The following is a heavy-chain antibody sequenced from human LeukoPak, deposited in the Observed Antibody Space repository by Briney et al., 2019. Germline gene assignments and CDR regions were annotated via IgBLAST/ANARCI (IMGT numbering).Heavy chain of an antibody. CDR2: INPNSGGT. CDR1: GYTFTSYG. D-gene: IGHD3-22*01. CDR3: ARGRGDYYDSSGYHDF. J-gene: IGHJ4*02. V-gene: IGHV1-2*06. Sequence: ASVKVSCKASGYTFTSYGISWVRQAPGQGLEWMGRINPNSGGTNYAQKFQGRVTMTRDTSISTAHMELSRLRSDDTAVYYCARGRGDYYDSSGYHDFWGQGTLVTVSS.